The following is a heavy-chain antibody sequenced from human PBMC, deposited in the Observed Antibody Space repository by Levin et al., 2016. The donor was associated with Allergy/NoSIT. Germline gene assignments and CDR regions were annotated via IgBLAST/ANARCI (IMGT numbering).Heavy chain of an antibody. CDR3: ATSSDVQSYQYYGTDV. D-gene: IGHD2-21*01. CDR1: GYTFINYG. J-gene: IGHJ6*02. CDR2: ISASTGST. V-gene: IGHV1-18*04. Sequence: ASVKVSCKASGYTFINYGITWVRQAPGQGLEWMGWISASTGSTKQAQEFQARVTMTTDTSTSTVYMDLRSLRNDDTAVYYCATSSDVQSYQYYGTDVWGQGTTVTVSS.